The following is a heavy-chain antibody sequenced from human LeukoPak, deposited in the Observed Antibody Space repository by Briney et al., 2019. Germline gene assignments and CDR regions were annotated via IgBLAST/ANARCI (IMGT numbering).Heavy chain of an antibody. V-gene: IGHV3-21*04. CDR3: ARDQLLNYYYYMDV. J-gene: IGHJ6*03. Sequence: GGSLRLSCAASGFTFSSYSMNWVRQAPGKGLEWVSSISSSSSYIYYADSVKGRFTISRDNAKNSLYLQMNSLRAEDTALYYCARDQLLNYYYYMDVWGKGTTVTVSS. CDR1: GFTFSSYS. CDR2: ISSSSSYI. D-gene: IGHD2-2*01.